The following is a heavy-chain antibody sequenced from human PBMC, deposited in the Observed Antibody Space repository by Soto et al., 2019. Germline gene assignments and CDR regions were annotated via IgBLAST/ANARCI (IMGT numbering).Heavy chain of an antibody. CDR3: ARGTSRDGENRGKYYYGMDV. CDR2: IIPIFGTA. J-gene: IGHJ6*02. CDR1: GGTFSSYA. V-gene: IGHV1-69*13. Sequence: SVKVSCKASGGTFSSYAISWVRQAPGQGLEWMGGIIPIFGTANYAQKFQGRVTITADESTSTAYMELSSLRSEDTAVYYCARGTSRDGENRGKYYYGMDVWGQGTTVPVSS. D-gene: IGHD1-7*01.